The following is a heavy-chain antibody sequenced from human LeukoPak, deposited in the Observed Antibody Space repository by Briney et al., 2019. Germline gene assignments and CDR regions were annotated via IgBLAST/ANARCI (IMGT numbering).Heavy chain of an antibody. CDR2: IYSGADT. V-gene: IGHV3-53*04. J-gene: IGHJ5*02. CDR1: GFTVSGNY. CDR3: ARAQYCSGGSCYSGTLGS. Sequence: GSLRLSCAASGFTVSGNYMSWVRQAPGKGLEWVSVIYSGADTYYADSVKGRFTISRHSSQNTVYLQMNSLRAEDTAVYYCARAQYCSGGSCYSGTLGSWGQGTLVTVSS. D-gene: IGHD2-15*01.